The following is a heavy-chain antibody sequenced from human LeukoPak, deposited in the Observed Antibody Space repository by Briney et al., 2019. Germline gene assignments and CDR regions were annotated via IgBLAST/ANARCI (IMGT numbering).Heavy chain of an antibody. D-gene: IGHD6-6*01. V-gene: IGHV3-64*01. CDR2: ISSNGGST. J-gene: IGHJ6*03. CDR3: ARALEPEADSSSSLLGYYYYYMDV. CDR1: GFTFSSYA. Sequence: GGSLRLSCAASGFTFSSYAMHWVRQAAGKGLEYVSAISSNGGSTYYANSVKGRFTISRDNSKNTLYLQMGSLRAEDMAVYYCARALEPEADSSSSLLGYYYYYMDVWGKGTTVTVSS.